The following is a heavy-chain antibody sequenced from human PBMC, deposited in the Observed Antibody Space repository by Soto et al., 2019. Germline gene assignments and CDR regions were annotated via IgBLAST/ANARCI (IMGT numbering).Heavy chain of an antibody. Sequence: GGSLRLSCAASGFTFDDYAIHWVRQAPGKGLEWVSGISWNSGSIGYADSVKGRFTISRDNAKNSLYLQMNSLRAEDTALYYCAKDIQSGWSAATPYYYYYYMDVWGKGTTVTVSS. CDR3: AKDIQSGWSAATPYYYYYYMDV. J-gene: IGHJ6*03. CDR2: ISWNSGSI. V-gene: IGHV3-9*01. CDR1: GFTFDDYA. D-gene: IGHD1-26*01.